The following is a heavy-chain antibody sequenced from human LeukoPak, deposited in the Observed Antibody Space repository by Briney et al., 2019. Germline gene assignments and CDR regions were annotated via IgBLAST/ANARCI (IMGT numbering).Heavy chain of an antibody. D-gene: IGHD1-14*01. Sequence: SETLSLTCPVSGGSISRYYWSWIRQPAGKGLEWIGRIYTSGSTNYNPYLQSRVTMSVDTSKNQFSLKLSSVTAADTAVYYCASSRLNHPVDYWGQGTLVTVSS. V-gene: IGHV4-4*07. CDR1: GGSISRYY. CDR3: ASSRLNHPVDY. CDR2: IYTSGST. J-gene: IGHJ4*02.